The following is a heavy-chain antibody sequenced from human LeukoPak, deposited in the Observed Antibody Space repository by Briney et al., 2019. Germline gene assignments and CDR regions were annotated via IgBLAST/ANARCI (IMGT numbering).Heavy chain of an antibody. CDR3: VKWSRDGNHFDY. V-gene: IGHV3-9*01. J-gene: IGHJ4*02. CDR2: ISWDSGSI. D-gene: IGHD5-24*01. CDR1: GFIFDDYA. Sequence: RSGGSLRLSCAASGFIFDDYAMHWVRQAPGKGLEWVSGISWDSGSIGYADSVKGRFTISRDNAKNSLYLQMNSLRAEDTALYYCVKWSRDGNHFDYWGQGTLVTVSS.